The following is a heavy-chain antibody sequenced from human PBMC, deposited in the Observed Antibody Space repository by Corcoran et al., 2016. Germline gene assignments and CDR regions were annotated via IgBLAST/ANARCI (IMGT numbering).Heavy chain of an antibody. J-gene: IGHJ5*02. Sequence: QVQLQQWGAGLLKPSETLSLTCAVYGGSFSGYYWSWIRQPPGKGLEWFGEINHSGSTNYNPSLKIRVTISVDTSKNQFSLKLSSVTAADTAVYYCARATVRDVVVVPAARGGFDPWGQGTLVTVSS. CDR2: INHSGST. CDR1: GGSFSGYY. D-gene: IGHD2-2*01. CDR3: ARATVRDVVVVPAARGGFDP. V-gene: IGHV4-34*01.